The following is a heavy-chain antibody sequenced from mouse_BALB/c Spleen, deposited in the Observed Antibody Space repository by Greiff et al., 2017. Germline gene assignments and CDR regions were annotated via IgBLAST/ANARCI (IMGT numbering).Heavy chain of an antibody. CDR3: ARGGIYYDYDWPFAY. CDR1: GYTFTSYN. CDR2: IYPGNGGT. V-gene: IGHV1-12*01. D-gene: IGHD2-4*01. J-gene: IGHJ3*01. Sequence: QVQLKQSGAELVRSGASVKMSCKASGYTFTSYNMHWVKQTPGQGLEWIGYIYPGNGGTNYNQKFKGKATLTADTSSSTAYMQISSLTSEDSAVYFCARGGIYYDYDWPFAYWGQGTLVTVPA.